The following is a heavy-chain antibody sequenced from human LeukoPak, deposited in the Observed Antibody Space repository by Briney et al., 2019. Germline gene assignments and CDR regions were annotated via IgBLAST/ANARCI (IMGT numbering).Heavy chain of an antibody. V-gene: IGHV1-8*03. Sequence: ASVKVSCKASGYTFTSYDINWVRQATGQGLEWMGWMNPNSGNTGYAQKFQGRVTITRNTSISTAYMELSSLRSEDTAVYYCAAYYDSSGYYYSFDYWGQGTLVTVSS. CDR2: MNPNSGNT. CDR3: AAYYDSSGYYYSFDY. J-gene: IGHJ4*02. D-gene: IGHD3-22*01. CDR1: GYTFTSYD.